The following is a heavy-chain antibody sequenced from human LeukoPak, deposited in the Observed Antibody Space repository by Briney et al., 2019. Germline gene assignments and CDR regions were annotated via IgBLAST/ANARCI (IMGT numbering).Heavy chain of an antibody. Sequence: ASETLSLTCTVSGDSISGFYWGWIRQPPGEGLEWIGNLYYSGSTNYNPSLKSRVTISVDTSKNQFSLKLSSVTAADTAVYYCARAGWFGELAAPFDPWGQGTLVTVSS. D-gene: IGHD3-10*01. CDR2: LYYSGST. V-gene: IGHV4-59*01. CDR1: GDSISGFY. CDR3: ARAGWFGELAAPFDP. J-gene: IGHJ5*02.